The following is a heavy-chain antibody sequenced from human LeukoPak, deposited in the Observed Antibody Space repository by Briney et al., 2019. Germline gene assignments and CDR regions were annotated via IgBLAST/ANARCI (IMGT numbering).Heavy chain of an antibody. Sequence: GGSLRLSCAASGFTVGSNYMSWVRQAPGKGLEWVSVIYSGGSTYYADSVKGRFTISRENAKNSLYLQMNILKAGDTAVYYCARGGPGYYLDYWGQGTLVTVSP. CDR3: ARGGPGYYLDY. CDR2: IYSGGST. CDR1: GFTVGSNY. J-gene: IGHJ4*02. V-gene: IGHV3-66*01.